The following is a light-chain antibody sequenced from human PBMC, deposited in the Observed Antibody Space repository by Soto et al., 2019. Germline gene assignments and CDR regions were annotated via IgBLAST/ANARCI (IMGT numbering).Light chain of an antibody. J-gene: IGKJ1*01. Sequence: EIVLTQSPGTLSLSPGERATLSCRASQSVGSSYLAWYQQKPGQAPRLLIYGASSRATGIPDRFSGSGSGTDYTLTSSRLEPDDFAVYYCQEYGSARTFGQGTKVEIK. V-gene: IGKV3-20*01. CDR2: GAS. CDR3: QEYGSART. CDR1: QSVGSSY.